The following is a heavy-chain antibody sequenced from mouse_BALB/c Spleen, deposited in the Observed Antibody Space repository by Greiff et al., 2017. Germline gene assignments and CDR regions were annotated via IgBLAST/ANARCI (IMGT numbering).Heavy chain of an antibody. CDR1: GDSITSGY. V-gene: IGHV3-8*02. Sequence: EVKLMESGPSLVKPSQTLSLTCSVTGDSITSGYWNWIRKFPGNKLEYMGYISYSGSTYYNPSLKSRISITRDTSKNQYYLQLNSVTTEDTATYYCARSWDDGYYDAWFAYWGQGTLVTVSA. CDR3: ARSWDDGYYDAWFAY. D-gene: IGHD2-3*01. CDR2: ISYSGST. J-gene: IGHJ3*01.